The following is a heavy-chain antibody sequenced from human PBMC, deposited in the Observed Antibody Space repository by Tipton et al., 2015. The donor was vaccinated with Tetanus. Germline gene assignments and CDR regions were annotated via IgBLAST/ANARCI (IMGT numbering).Heavy chain of an antibody. CDR1: GFTFTSSA. J-gene: IGHJ4*02. D-gene: IGHD6-13*01. CDR3: ARGNRGSSWYL. V-gene: IGHV1-8*02. CDR2: MNPKTGPA. Sequence: QSGPEVKKPGTSVKVSCKASGFTFTSSAVQWVRQASGQGLEWLGYMNPKTGPAGYAQKFQGRVTMTSDISSSTAYMELRNLRSDDTAVYYCARGNRGSSWYLWGQGTLVTVSS.